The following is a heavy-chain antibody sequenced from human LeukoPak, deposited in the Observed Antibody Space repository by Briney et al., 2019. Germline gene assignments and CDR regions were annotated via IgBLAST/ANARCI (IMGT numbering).Heavy chain of an antibody. V-gene: IGHV4-39*07. Sequence: SETLSLTCTVSGGSVSSSDYYWGWIRQTPGKGLEWIGDIFYTGKTNYNPSLKSRVTISLDTSRTQFSLKLTSVTAADTAVYFCARIFDSWGQGTLVTVSS. CDR2: IFYTGKT. CDR1: GGSVSSSDYY. CDR3: ARIFDS. J-gene: IGHJ4*02.